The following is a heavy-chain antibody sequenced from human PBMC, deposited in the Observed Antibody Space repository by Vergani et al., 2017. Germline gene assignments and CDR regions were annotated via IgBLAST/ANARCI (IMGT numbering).Heavy chain of an antibody. CDR3: ARPGRFLRWFDP. CDR1: GGSFSGYY. D-gene: IGHD3-3*01. Sequence: QVQLQQWGAGLLKPSETLSLTCAVYGGSFSGYYWSWIRQPPGKGLEWIWEINHSGSTNYNPSLKSRVTISVDTSKNQFSLKLSSVTAADTAVYYCARPGRFLRWFDPWGQGTLVTVSS. CDR2: INHSGST. J-gene: IGHJ5*02. V-gene: IGHV4-34*01.